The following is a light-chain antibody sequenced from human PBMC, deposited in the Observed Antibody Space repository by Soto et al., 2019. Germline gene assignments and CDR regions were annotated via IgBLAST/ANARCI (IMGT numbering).Light chain of an antibody. J-gene: IGLJ1*01. CDR1: TSNVAINS. V-gene: IGLV1-51*01. Sequence: QSVLTQPPSVSASPGQSVTISCSGSTSNVAINSVSWYQQVPGTSPTLLIYDNGTRPSGIPARFSGSKSGTSATLVITGIQTGDEAEYYCGTRYDSRTGFVFGTGTKLTVL. CDR2: DNG. CDR3: GTRYDSRTGFV.